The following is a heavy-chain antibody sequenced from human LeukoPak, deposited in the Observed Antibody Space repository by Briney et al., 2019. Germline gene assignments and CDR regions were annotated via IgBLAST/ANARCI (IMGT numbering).Heavy chain of an antibody. CDR1: GFTFSTYA. D-gene: IGHD1-26*01. J-gene: IGHJ3*01. CDR2: ISSNSYNI. Sequence: RPGGSLRLSCAASGFTFSTYAMSWVRQAPGEGLEWVSSISSNSYNIYYADSVRGRFTISRDNAKNSLFLQMNSLRAEDTAVYYCARWLVGALKPGAFDVWGQGTAVTVSS. CDR3: ARWLVGALKPGAFDV. V-gene: IGHV3-21*06.